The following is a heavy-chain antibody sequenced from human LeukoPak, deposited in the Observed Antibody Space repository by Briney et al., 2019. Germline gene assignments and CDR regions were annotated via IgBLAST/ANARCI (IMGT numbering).Heavy chain of an antibody. CDR3: AAGYSYGPAVFDY. CDR1: GFTFSSYA. V-gene: IGHV3-30*04. D-gene: IGHD5-18*01. J-gene: IGHJ4*02. Sequence: GGSLRLSCAASGFTFSSYAMHWVRQAPGKGLEWMAVISYDGSNKYYADSVKGRFTISRDNSKNTLYLQMNSLRAEDTAVYYCAAGYSYGPAVFDYWGQGTLVTVSS. CDR2: ISYDGSNK.